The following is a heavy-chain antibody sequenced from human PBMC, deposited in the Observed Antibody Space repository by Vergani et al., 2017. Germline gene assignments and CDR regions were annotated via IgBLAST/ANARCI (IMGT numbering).Heavy chain of an antibody. J-gene: IGHJ4*02. CDR1: GYSFTNYW. CDR2: IHPADSDT. Sequence: EVQLVQSGAEVTKPGESLNISCQISGYSFTNYWIGWVRQMPGKGLEWMGIIHPADSDTRYSPSFQGQVTISVDKSISTAYLQRSSLRAADSAMYYCARLYGHDGSGSKYFDYWGQGTLVTVSS. D-gene: IGHD1-26*01. V-gene: IGHV5-51*01. CDR3: ARLYGHDGSGSKYFDY.